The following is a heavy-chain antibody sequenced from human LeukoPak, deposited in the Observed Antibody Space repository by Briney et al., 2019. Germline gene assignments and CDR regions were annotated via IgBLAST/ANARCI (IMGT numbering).Heavy chain of an antibody. CDR3: ARAGIGFGEQPFPPDN. Sequence: PSETLSLTCSVSGGSISTYFWSWIRQPPGKGLQWIGYIFYTENTNYNPSLKSRVSISVDTSTNQFSLQLKSVTAADAAVYYCARAGIGFGEQPFPPDNWGQGTLVTVSS. D-gene: IGHD1/OR15-1a*01. CDR2: IFYTENT. J-gene: IGHJ4*02. CDR1: GGSISTYF. V-gene: IGHV4-59*01.